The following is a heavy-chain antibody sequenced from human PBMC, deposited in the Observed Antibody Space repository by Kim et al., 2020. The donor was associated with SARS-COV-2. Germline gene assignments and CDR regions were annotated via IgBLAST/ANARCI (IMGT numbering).Heavy chain of an antibody. CDR3: SKKVGVNCYGPFNL. J-gene: IGHJ5*02. D-gene: IGHD2-2*01. CDR1: GFIFSNYA. V-gene: IGHV3-23*01. Sequence: GGSLRLSCAASGFIFSNYAMSWVRQAPEKGLEWVSAVGDSGGPTLYADSVKGRFTISRDNSKNTLYLQMHILSAEDTAVSYCSKKVGVNCYGPFNLWGQG. CDR2: VGDSGGPT.